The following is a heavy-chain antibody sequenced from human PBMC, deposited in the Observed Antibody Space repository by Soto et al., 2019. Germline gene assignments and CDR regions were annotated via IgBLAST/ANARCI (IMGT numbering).Heavy chain of an antibody. CDR1: GGSISSSSYY. D-gene: IGHD1-26*01. CDR3: ATTSGSYTRTVADFDY. V-gene: IGHV4-39*01. J-gene: IGHJ4*02. Sequence: LSLTCTVSGGSISSSSYYWCWIRQPPGKGLEWIGSIYYSGSTYYNPYLKSRVTISVDTSKNQFSLKLSSVTAADTAVYYWATTSGSYTRTVADFDYWGQGTRVTVSS. CDR2: IYYSGST.